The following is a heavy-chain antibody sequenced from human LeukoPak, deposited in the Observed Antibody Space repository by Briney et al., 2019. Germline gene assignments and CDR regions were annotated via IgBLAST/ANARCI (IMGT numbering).Heavy chain of an antibody. Sequence: GGSLRLSCAASGFTFSSYSMNWVRQAPGKGLEWVSYISSSSSTIYYADSVKGRFTISRDNAKNSLYLQMNSLRDEDTAAYYCARDVTTVGLYGMDVWGQGTTVTVSS. CDR2: ISSSSSTI. V-gene: IGHV3-48*02. D-gene: IGHD4-23*01. CDR3: ARDVTTVGLYGMDV. CDR1: GFTFSSYS. J-gene: IGHJ6*02.